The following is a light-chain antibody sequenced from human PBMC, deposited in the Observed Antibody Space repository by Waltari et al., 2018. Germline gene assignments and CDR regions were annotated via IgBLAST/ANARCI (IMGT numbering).Light chain of an antibody. CDR1: QSVSSY. J-gene: IGKJ2*01. Sequence: EMVMTQSPATLSVSPGESATLPCRASQSVSSYVAWYQQKPGQAPRLLIFGASTRATGIPTRFSGSGSGTEFTLTISSLQSEDFAVYYCQQYKTWPPRAFGQGTKLEIK. CDR2: GAS. V-gene: IGKV3-15*01. CDR3: QQYKTWPPRA.